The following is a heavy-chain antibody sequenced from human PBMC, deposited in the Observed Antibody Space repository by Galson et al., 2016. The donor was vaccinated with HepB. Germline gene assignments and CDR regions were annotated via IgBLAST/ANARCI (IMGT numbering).Heavy chain of an antibody. D-gene: IGHD3-16*01. J-gene: IGHJ6*02. CDR3: ATSGGTYYYYGMDV. Sequence: SVKVSCKASGYTFTSYAVHWVRQAPGQRLEWMGWINAGNGNTKYSQKFQGRVTITRDTSASTACMELSSLRSEDTAVYYCATSGGTYYYYGMDVWGQGTTVTVSS. CDR2: INAGNGNT. V-gene: IGHV1-3*01. CDR1: GYTFTSYA.